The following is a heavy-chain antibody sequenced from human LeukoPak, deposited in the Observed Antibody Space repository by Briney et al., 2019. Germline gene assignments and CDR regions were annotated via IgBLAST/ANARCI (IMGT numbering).Heavy chain of an antibody. CDR2: TSAYNGDT. J-gene: IGHJ4*02. Sequence: ASVKLSCKASGYTFTTYGISWVRQAPGQGLEWMGWTSAYNGDTKYAQKLQGRVTMTTDTSTSTAYMELRNLRSDDTAVYYCAREKGAANDYWGQGTLVTVTS. CDR3: AREKGAANDY. V-gene: IGHV1-18*01. CDR1: GYTFTTYG. D-gene: IGHD2-15*01.